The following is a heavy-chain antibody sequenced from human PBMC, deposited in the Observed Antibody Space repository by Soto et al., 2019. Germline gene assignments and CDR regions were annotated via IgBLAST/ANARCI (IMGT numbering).Heavy chain of an antibody. CDR1: GFTFTDYA. CDR3: ARGDRGGSVSPASYYYSGLDV. V-gene: IGHV3-23*01. D-gene: IGHD2-15*01. J-gene: IGHJ6*02. Sequence: EVQLLESGGNLAQPGGSLRLSCAASGFTFTDYAMTWVRQAPGKGLEWVSSVSASGDISYYADSVKGRFIISRDNSKNTLFLQMNSLRAEDTALYYCARGDRGGSVSPASYYYSGLDVWGQGTTISVSS. CDR2: VSASGDIS.